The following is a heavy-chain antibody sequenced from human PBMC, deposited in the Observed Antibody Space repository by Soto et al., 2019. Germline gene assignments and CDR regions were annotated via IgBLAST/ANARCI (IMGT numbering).Heavy chain of an antibody. CDR3: ARKRYFDS. V-gene: IGHV3-53*01. CDR2: IYSTGLT. Sequence: EVQLVESGGGLIQPGGSLRLSCAATGFTINHNYMSWVRQAPGKGLEWVSIIYSTGLTYYADSVKGRFTISRDNSKNTLYLQINSLRAEDTATYYCARKRYFDSWGQGTLVTVSS. J-gene: IGHJ4*02. D-gene: IGHD1-20*01. CDR1: GFTINHNY.